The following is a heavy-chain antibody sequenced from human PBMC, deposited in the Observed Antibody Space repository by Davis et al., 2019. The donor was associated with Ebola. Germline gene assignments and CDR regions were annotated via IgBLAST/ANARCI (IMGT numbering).Heavy chain of an antibody. D-gene: IGHD3-10*01. CDR3: ARGRPGGHFDY. V-gene: IGHV3-21*01. CDR2: ISSSSSYI. Sequence: PGGSLRLSCAASGFTFSSYAMHWVRQAPGKGLEWVSSISSSSSYIYYADSVKGRFTISRDNAKNSLYLQMNSLRAEDTAVYYCARGRPGGHFDYWGQGTLVTVSS. CDR1: GFTFSSYA. J-gene: IGHJ4*02.